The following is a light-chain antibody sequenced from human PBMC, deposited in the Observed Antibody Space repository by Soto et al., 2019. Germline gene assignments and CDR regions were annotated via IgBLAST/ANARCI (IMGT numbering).Light chain of an antibody. V-gene: IGLV2-14*01. CDR3: SSYTSSSTLV. J-gene: IGLJ2*01. CDR2: EVT. CDR1: SSDVGTYNY. Sequence: QSALTQPVSVSGSPGQSITISCTGTSSDVGTYNYVSWYQQHPGKAPKLMIYEVTNRPSGVSNRFSGSKSGNTASLTISGLQAEDEADYYCSSYTSSSTLVFGGGTKLTVL.